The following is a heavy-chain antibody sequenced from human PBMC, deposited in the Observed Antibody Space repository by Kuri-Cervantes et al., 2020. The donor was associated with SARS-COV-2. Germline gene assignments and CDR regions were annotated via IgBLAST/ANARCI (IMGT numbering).Heavy chain of an antibody. J-gene: IGHJ6*02. CDR1: GFTFSSYA. Sequence: GESLKISCAASGFTFSSYAMSWVRQAPGKGLEWVAVISYDGSNKYYADSVKGRFTISRDNSKNTLYLQMNSLRAEDTAVYYCAKALRIVVVPAALGFDYYYGMDVWGQGTTVTVSS. D-gene: IGHD2-2*01. V-gene: IGHV3-30*18. CDR2: ISYDGSNK. CDR3: AKALRIVVVPAALGFDYYYGMDV.